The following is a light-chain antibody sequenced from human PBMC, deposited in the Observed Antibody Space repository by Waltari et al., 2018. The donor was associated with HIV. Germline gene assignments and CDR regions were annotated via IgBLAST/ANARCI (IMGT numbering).Light chain of an antibody. V-gene: IGLV2-14*01. J-gene: IGLJ1*01. CDR1: SSDVGGYNY. CDR2: EVS. CDR3: SSYTSSSTLSYV. Sequence: QSALTQPASVSGSPGQSITISCTGTSSDVGGYNYVSWYQQHPCKAPNLMIYEVSNRPSGVSNRFSGSKSGNTASLTISGLQAEDEADYYCSSYTSSSTLSYVFGTGTKVTVL.